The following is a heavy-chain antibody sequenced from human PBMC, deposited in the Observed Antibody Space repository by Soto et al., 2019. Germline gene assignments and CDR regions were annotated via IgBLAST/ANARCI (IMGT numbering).Heavy chain of an antibody. CDR1: GFTFSSYA. CDR3: AKAGTYYDSSGYYLYY. J-gene: IGHJ4*02. CDR2: ISGSGGST. D-gene: IGHD3-22*01. Sequence: GGSLRLSCAASGFTFSSYAMSWVRQAPGKGLEWVSAISGSGGSTYYADSVKGRFTISRGNSKNTLYLQMNSLRAEDTAVYYCAKAGTYYDSSGYYLYYWGQGTLVTVSS. V-gene: IGHV3-23*01.